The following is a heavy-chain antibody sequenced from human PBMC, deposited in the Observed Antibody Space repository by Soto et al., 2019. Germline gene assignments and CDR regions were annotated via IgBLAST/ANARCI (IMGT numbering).Heavy chain of an antibody. CDR3: ARSSPSLDY. Sequence: GASVNVSFKTSGYIFRNYAISWVRKAPGQGLELMGWISVSNDNTDSAHALRGRLTMTTDTSTSTEYLELKSLMSNDTAVYYCARSSPSLDYWGQGSLVTVSS. CDR1: GYIFRNYA. V-gene: IGHV1-18*04. J-gene: IGHJ4*02. D-gene: IGHD3-10*01. CDR2: ISVSNDNT.